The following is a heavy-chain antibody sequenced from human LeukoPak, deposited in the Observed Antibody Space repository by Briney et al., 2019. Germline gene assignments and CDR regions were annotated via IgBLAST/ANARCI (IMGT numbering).Heavy chain of an antibody. D-gene: IGHD5-18*01. CDR2: INHSGST. CDR1: GGSFSGYY. CDR3: ARVGSYGTGFDY. Sequence: ETLSLTCAVYGGSFSGYYWSWIRQPPGKGLEWIGEINHSGSTNYNPSLKSRVTISVDTSKNQFSLKLSSVTAADTAVYYCARVGSYGTGFDYWGQGTLVTVSS. V-gene: IGHV4-34*01. J-gene: IGHJ4*02.